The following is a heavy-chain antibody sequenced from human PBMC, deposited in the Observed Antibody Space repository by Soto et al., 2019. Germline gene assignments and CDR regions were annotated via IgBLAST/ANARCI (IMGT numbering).Heavy chain of an antibody. V-gene: IGHV1-69*01. CDR1: GDTFSNYA. CDR3: ARDLGGCSAGSCRYNWFDL. D-gene: IGHD2-15*01. J-gene: IGHJ5*02. CDR2: IIPLYGTA. Sequence: QVQLVQSGAEVKKPGSSVRVSCEASGDTFSNYAISWVRQALGQGLEWLGGIIPLYGTATYAQKFQDRVTITADGSTSTAYMDLSSLRSEDTAVYYCARDLGGCSAGSCRYNWFDLWGQGTLVTVSS.